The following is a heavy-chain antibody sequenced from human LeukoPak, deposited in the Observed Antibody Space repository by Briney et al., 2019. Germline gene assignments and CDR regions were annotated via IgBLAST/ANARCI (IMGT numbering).Heavy chain of an antibody. J-gene: IGHJ6*03. Sequence: QSGGSLRLSCAASGFTFSSYAMTWVRQAPGKGLEWVSSFSFNGESTYYADSAKGRFTISRDNSKNTLYLQMNSLRAEDTAVYYCAKDQYFVTGYYSHMDVWGKGTTVTISS. D-gene: IGHD2-21*02. CDR2: FSFNGEST. V-gene: IGHV3-23*01. CDR1: GFTFSSYA. CDR3: AKDQYFVTGYYSHMDV.